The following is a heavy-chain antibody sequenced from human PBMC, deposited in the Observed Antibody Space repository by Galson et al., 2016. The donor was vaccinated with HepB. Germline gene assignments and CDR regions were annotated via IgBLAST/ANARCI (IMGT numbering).Heavy chain of an antibody. CDR2: ISSGSNYI. D-gene: IGHD2-2*01. CDR3: ARGDMVVIPAAMSYFDY. J-gene: IGHJ4*02. Sequence: SLRLSCAASGFSFSRYSMNWVRQAPGKGLEWVSSISSGSNYIYYADSVMGRFTMSRDNAKNSLYLQINSLRADDTAVYYCARGDMVVIPAAMSYFDYWGQGILVTVSS. V-gene: IGHV3-21*06. CDR1: GFSFSRYS.